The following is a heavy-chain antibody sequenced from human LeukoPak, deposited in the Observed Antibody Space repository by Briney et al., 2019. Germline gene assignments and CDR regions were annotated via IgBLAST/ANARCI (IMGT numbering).Heavy chain of an antibody. D-gene: IGHD3-22*01. CDR1: GFTFDDYA. J-gene: IGHJ6*02. CDR2: ISGDGGST. Sequence: PGGSLRLSCAASGFTFDDYAMHWVRQAPGKGLEWVSLISGDGGSTYYADSVKGRFTISRDNSKNSLYLQMNSLRAEDTALYYCATDAYYYDSRYGMDVWGQGTTVTVSS. V-gene: IGHV3-43*02. CDR3: ATDAYYYDSRYGMDV.